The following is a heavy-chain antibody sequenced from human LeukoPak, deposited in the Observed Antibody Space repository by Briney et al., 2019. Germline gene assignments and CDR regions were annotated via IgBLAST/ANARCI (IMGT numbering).Heavy chain of an antibody. V-gene: IGHV1-69*13. CDR2: IIPIFGTA. CDR1: GYTFTSYG. D-gene: IGHD2-15*01. Sequence: GASVKVSCKASGYTFTSYGISWVRQAPGQGLEWMGGIIPIFGTANYAQKFQGRVTITADESTSTAYMELSSLRSEDTAVYYCARGRCSGGSCYYYGMDVWGQGTTVTVSS. CDR3: ARGRCSGGSCYYYGMDV. J-gene: IGHJ6*02.